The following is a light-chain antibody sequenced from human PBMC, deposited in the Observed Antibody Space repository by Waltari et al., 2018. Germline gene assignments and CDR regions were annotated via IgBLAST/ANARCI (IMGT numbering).Light chain of an antibody. CDR3: CSYGGSYTYV. J-gene: IGLJ1*01. CDR2: DVT. Sequence: QSALTQPRSVSGSPGQSVTISCTGSSSDVGGYNYVSCYQQHPHQAPKLMIYDVTKGTPGLPDRFAAPKSGNTASLTISGLQAEDEADYYCCSYGGSYTYVFGTGTKVTVL. CDR1: SSDVGGYNY. V-gene: IGLV2-11*01.